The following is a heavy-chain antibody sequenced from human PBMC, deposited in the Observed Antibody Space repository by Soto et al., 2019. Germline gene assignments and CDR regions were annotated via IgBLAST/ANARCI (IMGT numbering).Heavy chain of an antibody. V-gene: IGHV4-30-2*01. CDR3: ARVMMYYFDY. Sequence: TLSLTCAVSGGSISSGGYSWSWIRQPPGKGLEWIGYIYHSGSTYYNPSLKSRVTISVDRSKNQFSLKLSSVTAADTAVYYCARVMMYYFDYWGQGTLVTVSS. D-gene: IGHD3-16*01. J-gene: IGHJ4*02. CDR1: GGSISSGGYS. CDR2: IYHSGST.